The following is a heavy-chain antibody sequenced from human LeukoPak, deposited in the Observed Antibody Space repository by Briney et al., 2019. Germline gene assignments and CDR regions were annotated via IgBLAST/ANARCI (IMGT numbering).Heavy chain of an antibody. V-gene: IGHV3-23*01. CDR3: AKDGLNYDSSGYYSEGYY. Sequence: GGSLRLSCAASGFTFSSYAMSWVRQAPGKGLEWVSAISGSGGSTYYADSVKGRFTISRDNSKNTLCLQMNSLTAEDTAVYYCAKDGLNYDSSGYYSEGYYWGQGTLVTVSS. J-gene: IGHJ4*02. CDR2: ISGSGGST. D-gene: IGHD3-22*01. CDR1: GFTFSSYA.